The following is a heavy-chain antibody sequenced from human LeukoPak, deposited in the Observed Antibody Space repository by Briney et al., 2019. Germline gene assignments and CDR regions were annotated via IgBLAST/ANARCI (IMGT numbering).Heavy chain of an antibody. D-gene: IGHD2-2*01. CDR2: IYSGAST. J-gene: IGHJ4*02. V-gene: IGHV3-66*02. CDR1: GFTVSSNY. CDR3: ARGSSTGYGYFDY. Sequence: GGSLRLSCAASGFTVSSNYMSWVRQAPGKGLEWVSVIYSGASTYYADSVKGRFTISRDNSKNTLYLQMNSLRAEDTAVYYCARGSSTGYGYFDYWGQGTLVTVSS.